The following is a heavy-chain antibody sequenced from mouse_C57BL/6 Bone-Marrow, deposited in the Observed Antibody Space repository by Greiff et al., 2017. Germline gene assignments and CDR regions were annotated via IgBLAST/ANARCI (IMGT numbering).Heavy chain of an antibody. CDR2: IDPSDSYT. CDR3: ARGGLRRRRRVVWDY. Sequence: QVQLQQPGAELVKPGASVKLSCKASGYTFTSYWMQWVKQRPGQGLEWIGEIDPSDSYTNYNPKFQGKATLTVDTSSSTAYMQRSSLTSEDSAVYYCARGGLRRRRRVVWDYWGQGTTLKVSS. V-gene: IGHV1-50*01. CDR1: GYTFTSYW. D-gene: IGHD2-2*01. J-gene: IGHJ2*01.